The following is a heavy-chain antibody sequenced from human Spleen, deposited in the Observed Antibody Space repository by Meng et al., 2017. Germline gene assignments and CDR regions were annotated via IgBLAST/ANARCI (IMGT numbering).Heavy chain of an antibody. V-gene: IGHV4-61*02. J-gene: IGHJ4*02. D-gene: IGHD3-22*01. CDR3: ASQYYYDSSGPISPYFDY. Sequence: SETLSLTCTVSGGSISSGSYYWSWIRQPAGKGLEWIGRIYTSGSTNYNPSLKSRVTTSVDTSKNQFSLKLSSVTAADTAVYYCASQYYYDSSGPISPYFDYWGQGTLVTVSS. CDR2: IYTSGST. CDR1: GGSISSGSYY.